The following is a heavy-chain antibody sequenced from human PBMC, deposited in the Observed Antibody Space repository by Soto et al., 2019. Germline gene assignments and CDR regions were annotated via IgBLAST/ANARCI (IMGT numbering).Heavy chain of an antibody. CDR1: GGSISSSHW. V-gene: IGHV4-4*02. D-gene: IGHD2-21*02. CDR2: IYHSGST. J-gene: IGHJ6*02. CDR3: VRDADETAIVPAPWLV. Sequence: KSSETLSLTCAVSGGSISSSHWWGWVRQAPGKGLEWIGEIYHSGSTNYNPSLKSRITMSVDKSKNQFSVNLSSVTAADTAVYYGVRDADETAIVPAPWLVWGRGTMVTVSS.